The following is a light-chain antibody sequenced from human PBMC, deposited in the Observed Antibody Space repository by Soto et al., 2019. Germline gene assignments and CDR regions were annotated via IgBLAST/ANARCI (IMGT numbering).Light chain of an antibody. Sequence: DLPMAPAPSTLSASVGDRVTITCRASQSISSWLAWYQQKPGKAPKLLIYDASSLESGVPSRFSGSGSGTEFTLTISSLQPDDFATYYCQQYNSYSWTFGQGTKVDIK. J-gene: IGKJ1*01. CDR1: QSISSW. CDR2: DAS. V-gene: IGKV1-5*01. CDR3: QQYNSYSWT.